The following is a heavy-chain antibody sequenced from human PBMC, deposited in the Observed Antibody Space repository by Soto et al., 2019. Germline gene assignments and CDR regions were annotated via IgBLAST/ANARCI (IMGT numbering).Heavy chain of an antibody. Sequence: PXGSLRLSCASSVCTFSSYEMHWVRQSPGKWLEWISYISSTGSGTLYADSVRGRFTMSRDNTKNSVSLQMSSLRAEDTAVYYCVRDLHATLATFALRVANWGHVTQGTVSS. CDR2: ISSTGSGT. J-gene: IGHJ4*01. V-gene: IGHV3-48*03. CDR1: VCTFSSYE. D-gene: IGHD2-8*02. CDR3: VRDLHATLATFALRVAN.